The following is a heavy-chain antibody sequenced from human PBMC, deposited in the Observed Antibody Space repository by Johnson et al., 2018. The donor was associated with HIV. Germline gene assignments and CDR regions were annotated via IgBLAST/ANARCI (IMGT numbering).Heavy chain of an antibody. V-gene: IGHV3-20*04. CDR1: GFTFDDYG. D-gene: IGHD3-16*01. CDR2: INWNGGST. Sequence: VQLVESGGGVVRPGGSLRLSCAASGFTFDDYGMSWVRQAPGKGLEWVSGINWNGGSTGYADSVTGRFTISRDNAKNSLFLQMNSLRAEDTALYYCAKAQDYVWGSPGAFDIWGQGTMVTVSS. J-gene: IGHJ3*02. CDR3: AKAQDYVWGSPGAFDI.